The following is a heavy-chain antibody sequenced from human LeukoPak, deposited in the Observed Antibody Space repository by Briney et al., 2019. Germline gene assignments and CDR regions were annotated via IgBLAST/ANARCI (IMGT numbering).Heavy chain of an antibody. V-gene: IGHV3-30*02. J-gene: IGHJ4*02. CDR2: IRYDGSNK. D-gene: IGHD4-23*01. CDR1: GFTFSSYG. CDR3: AKDPGYGGLYYFDY. Sequence: GGSLRLSCAASGFTFSSYGMHWVRQAPGKGLEWVAFIRYDGSNKYYADSVEGRFTISRDNSKNTLYLQMNSLRAEDKAVYYCAKDPGYGGLYYFDYWGQGTLVTVSS.